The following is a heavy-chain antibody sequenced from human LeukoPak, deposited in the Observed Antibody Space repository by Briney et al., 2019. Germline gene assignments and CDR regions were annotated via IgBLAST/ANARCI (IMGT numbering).Heavy chain of an antibody. Sequence: GGSLRLSCAASGFTFSSYAMHWVRQAPGKGLEWVAVISYDGTNKYYADSVKGRFTISRDNSKNTLYLQMNSLRAEDTAVYYCAKRGAYYYDSSGYYAAYFDYWGQGTLVTVSS. CDR2: ISYDGTNK. D-gene: IGHD3-22*01. V-gene: IGHV3-30-3*01. J-gene: IGHJ4*02. CDR3: AKRGAYYYDSSGYYAAYFDY. CDR1: GFTFSSYA.